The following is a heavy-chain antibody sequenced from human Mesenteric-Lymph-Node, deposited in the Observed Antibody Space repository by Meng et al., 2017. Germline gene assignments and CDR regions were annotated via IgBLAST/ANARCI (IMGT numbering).Heavy chain of an antibody. D-gene: IGHD1-26*01. CDR2: MNPNSGNT. CDR3: ATRGRIVGIVGATRYYYGMDV. Sequence: ASVKVSCKASGYTFTSYDINWVRQATGQGLEWMGWMNPNSGNTGYAQKFQGRVTITRNTSISTAYMELSSLRSEDTAVYYCATRGRIVGIVGATRYYYGMDVWGQGTTVTVSS. J-gene: IGHJ6*02. V-gene: IGHV1-8*03. CDR1: GYTFTSYD.